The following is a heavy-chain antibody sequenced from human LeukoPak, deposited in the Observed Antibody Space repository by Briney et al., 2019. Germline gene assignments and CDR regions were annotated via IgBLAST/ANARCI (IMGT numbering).Heavy chain of an antibody. CDR1: GGTFSSYA. D-gene: IGHD6-19*01. V-gene: IGHV1-69*06. CDR3: ARQTLSSGWYLDY. Sequence: SAKVSCKASGGTFSSYAISWVRQAPGQGLEWMGGIIPIFGTANYAQKFQGRVTITADKSTSTAYMELSSLRSEDTAVYYCARQTLSSGWYLDYWGQGTLVTASS. J-gene: IGHJ4*02. CDR2: IIPIFGTA.